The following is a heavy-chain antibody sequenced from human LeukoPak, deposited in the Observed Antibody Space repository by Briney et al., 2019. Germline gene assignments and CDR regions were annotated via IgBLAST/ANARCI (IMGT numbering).Heavy chain of an antibody. CDR1: GGSISSYY. CDR2: IYTSGST. J-gene: IGHJ5*02. Sequence: SETLSLTCTVSGGSISSYYWSWVRQPAGKGLEWIGRIYTSGSTNYNPSLKSRVTISVDTSKNQFSLKLSSVTAADPAVYYCARAWGSYRFNWFDPWGQGTLVTVSS. CDR3: ARAWGSYRFNWFDP. D-gene: IGHD3-16*02. V-gene: IGHV4-4*07.